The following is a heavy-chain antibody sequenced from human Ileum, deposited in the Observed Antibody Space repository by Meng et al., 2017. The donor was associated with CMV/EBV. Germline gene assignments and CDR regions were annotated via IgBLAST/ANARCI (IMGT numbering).Heavy chain of an antibody. CDR3: ARDGLNERYFDY. CDR1: GYTFTSNG. J-gene: IGHJ4*02. Sequence: CQASGYTFTSNGLIWVRQAPGQGPEWMGWINTNTGKPTYARDFTGRFVFSLDTSVSTAYLQISSLKAEDTAVYYCARDGLNERYFDYWGQGTLVTVSS. CDR2: INTNTGKP. V-gene: IGHV7-4-1*02.